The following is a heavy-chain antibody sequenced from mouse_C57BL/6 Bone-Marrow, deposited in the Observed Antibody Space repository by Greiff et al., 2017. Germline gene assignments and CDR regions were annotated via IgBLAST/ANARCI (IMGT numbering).Heavy chain of an antibody. CDR2: IDPETGGT. J-gene: IGHJ4*01. Sequence: QVQLKESGAELVRPGASVTLSCKASGYTFTDYEMHWVQQTPVHGLEWIGAIDPETGGTAYNQKFKGKAILTADKSSSTAYMELRSLTSEDSAVYYCSRAMDYWGQGTSVTVSS. CDR1: GYTFTDYE. V-gene: IGHV1-15*01. CDR3: SRAMDY.